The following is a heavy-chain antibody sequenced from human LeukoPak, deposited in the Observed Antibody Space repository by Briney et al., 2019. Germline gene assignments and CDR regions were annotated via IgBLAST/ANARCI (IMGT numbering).Heavy chain of an antibody. CDR3: ARDLGQTSQFDY. J-gene: IGHJ4*02. CDR2: INPSGGRT. D-gene: IGHD2-2*01. V-gene: IGHV1-46*01. Sequence: GASVKVSCKASGYNFTDYYIHWVRQAPGQGLESMGTINPSGGRTSYAQNFQGRVTMTRDTSTSTLYMELSSLRSEDTAVYYCARDLGQTSQFDYWGQGTLVTVSS. CDR1: GYNFTDYY.